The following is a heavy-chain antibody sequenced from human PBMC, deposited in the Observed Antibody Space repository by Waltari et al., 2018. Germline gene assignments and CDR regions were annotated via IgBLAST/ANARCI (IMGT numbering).Heavy chain of an antibody. CDR1: GGTFSSYA. V-gene: IGHV1-69*08. CDR2: IIPIFGTA. J-gene: IGHJ5*02. D-gene: IGHD5-12*01. CDR3: AREVGDGYNSGWFDP. Sequence: QVQLVQSGAEVKKPGSSVKVSCKASGGTFSSYALSWVRQAPGQGLEWMGRIIPIFGTANYAQKFQGRVTITADKSTSTAYMELSSLRSEDTAVYYCAREVGDGYNSGWFDPWGQGTLVTVSS.